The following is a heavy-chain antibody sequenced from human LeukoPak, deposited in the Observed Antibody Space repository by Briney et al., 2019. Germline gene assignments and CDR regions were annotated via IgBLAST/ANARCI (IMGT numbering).Heavy chain of an antibody. CDR2: ISGSGGST. D-gene: IGHD6-19*01. CDR1: GFTFSSYG. Sequence: PGGSLRLSCAASGFTFSSYGMNWVRQAPGKGLEWVSVISGSGGSTFHADSVKGRFTISRDNSKNTLYLQMNSLRVEDTAVYYCAKGKSSSGWFKDYWGQGTLVTVSS. CDR3: AKGKSSSGWFKDY. V-gene: IGHV3-23*01. J-gene: IGHJ4*02.